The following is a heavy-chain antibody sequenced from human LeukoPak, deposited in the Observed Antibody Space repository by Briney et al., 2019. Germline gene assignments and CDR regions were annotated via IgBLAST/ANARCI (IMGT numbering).Heavy chain of an antibody. Sequence: ASVKVSCKASGYTLTSYGISWVRQAPGQGLEWMGWISAYNGNTNYAQKLQGRVTMTTDTSTSTAYMELRSLRSDDTAVYYCARGAMVRTPTPYYFDYWGQGTLVTVSS. CDR1: GYTLTSYG. CDR2: ISAYNGNT. V-gene: IGHV1-18*01. D-gene: IGHD3-10*01. CDR3: ARGAMVRTPTPYYFDY. J-gene: IGHJ4*02.